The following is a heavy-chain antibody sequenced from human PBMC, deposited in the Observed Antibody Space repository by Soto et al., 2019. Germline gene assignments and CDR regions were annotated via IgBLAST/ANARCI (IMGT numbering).Heavy chain of an antibody. Sequence: AAAMSLTCAAYGRSSSGYYWSWIRQPPGKGQEWIGEINHSGSTNYNPSLKSRVTISVDTSKNQFSLKLSSVTAADTAVYYCARGRVYGMDVWGQGTTVT. V-gene: IGHV4-34*01. CDR1: GRSSSGYY. J-gene: IGHJ6*02. CDR2: INHSGST. CDR3: ARGRVYGMDV.